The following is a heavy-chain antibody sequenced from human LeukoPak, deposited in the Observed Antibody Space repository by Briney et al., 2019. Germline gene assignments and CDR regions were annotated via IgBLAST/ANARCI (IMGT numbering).Heavy chain of an antibody. CDR1: GFIFSSYE. J-gene: IGHJ4*02. V-gene: IGHV3-48*03. Sequence: GGSLRLSCAASGFIFSSYEMNWVRQAPGKGLEWVSYISSSGSTIYYADSVKGRITISRDNSRNTLYLQMNSLRAEDTAVYYCARDLATRQRTGLYDSWGQGALVTVSS. CDR3: ARDLATRQRTGLYDS. CDR2: ISSSGSTI. D-gene: IGHD3-16*02.